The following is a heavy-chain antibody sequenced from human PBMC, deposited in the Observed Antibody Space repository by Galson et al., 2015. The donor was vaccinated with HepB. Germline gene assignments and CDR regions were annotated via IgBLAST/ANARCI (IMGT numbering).Heavy chain of an antibody. Sequence: SLRLSCAASGFTFSSYAMHWVRQAPGKGLEYVSAISSNGGSTYYADSVKGRFTISRDNSKNTLYLQMSSLRAEDTAVYYCVTDIVVVVAAPYDSSGYIDYWGQGTLVTVSS. J-gene: IGHJ4*02. V-gene: IGHV3-64D*06. CDR2: ISSNGGST. CDR3: VTDIVVVVAAPYDSSGYIDY. CDR1: GFTFSSYA. D-gene: IGHD2-15*01.